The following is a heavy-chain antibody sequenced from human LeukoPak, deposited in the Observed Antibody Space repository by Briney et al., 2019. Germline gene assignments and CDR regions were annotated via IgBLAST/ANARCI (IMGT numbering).Heavy chain of an antibody. D-gene: IGHD4-17*01. J-gene: IGHJ4*02. V-gene: IGHV4-34*01. CDR2: INHSGST. Sequence: SETLSLTCAVYGGSFSGYYWSWIRQPPGKGLEWIGEINHSGSTIYNPSFKSRVTISVATSKNQCSLKLSSVTAADTAVYYCARGPTTVTRAFDYWGQGTLVTVSS. CDR1: GGSFSGYY. CDR3: ARGPTTVTRAFDY.